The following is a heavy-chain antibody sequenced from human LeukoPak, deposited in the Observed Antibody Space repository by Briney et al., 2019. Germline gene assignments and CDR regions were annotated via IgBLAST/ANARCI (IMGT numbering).Heavy chain of an antibody. CDR3: ARAPTVSYYYYYMDV. J-gene: IGHJ6*03. D-gene: IGHD4-11*01. CDR1: GYTFTSYD. Sequence: GASVKVSCKASGYTFTSYDINWVRQATGQGLEWMGWMNPNSGNTGYAQKFQGRVTITRNTSISTAYMELSSLRPEDTAVYYCARAPTVSYYYYYMDVWGKGTTVTISS. V-gene: IGHV1-8*03. CDR2: MNPNSGNT.